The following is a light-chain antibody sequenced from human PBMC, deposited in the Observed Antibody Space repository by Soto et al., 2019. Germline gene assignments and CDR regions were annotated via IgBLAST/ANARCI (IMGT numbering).Light chain of an antibody. V-gene: IGKV3-15*01. CDR2: DAS. CDR1: QNVNRS. CDR3: QQVSSLPSP. Sequence: EILMTQSPATVSASAGERATLSCRASQNVNRSLAWYQQQPGQAPRLLIYDASNWATGVPARFSGSGSGTEFTLTISSLQAEDFAIYYCQQVSSLPSPSGQGTRLEN. J-gene: IGKJ5*01.